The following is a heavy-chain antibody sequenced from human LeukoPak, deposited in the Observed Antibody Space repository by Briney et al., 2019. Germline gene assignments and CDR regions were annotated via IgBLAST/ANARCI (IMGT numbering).Heavy chain of an antibody. CDR1: GGSISSSSYY. J-gene: IGHJ6*03. Sequence: SETLSLTCTVSGGSISSSSYYWAWIRQPPGKGLEWIGSIYYSGSTYYNPSLKSRVTISVDTSKNQFSLKLSSVTAADTAVYYCARDGGSYLYYYYMDVWGKGTTVTVSS. CDR3: ARDGGSYLYYYYMDV. V-gene: IGHV4-39*07. CDR2: IYYSGST. D-gene: IGHD1-26*01.